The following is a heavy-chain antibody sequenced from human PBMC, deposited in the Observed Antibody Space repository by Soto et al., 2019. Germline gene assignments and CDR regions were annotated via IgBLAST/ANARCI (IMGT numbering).Heavy chain of an antibody. J-gene: IGHJ4*02. CDR2: IWNDGKNK. D-gene: IGHD3-10*01. CDR1: GFTFKNYG. Sequence: ESGGGVVQPGRSLRLSCAATGFTFKNYGMHWVRQGPGKGLEWVAVIWNDGKNKDYADSGQGRFTISRDNSKNTLYLELNSLRVEDTAVYICARDPGRGEPPFDYWGQGTLVTVSS. V-gene: IGHV3-33*01. CDR3: ARDPGRGEPPFDY.